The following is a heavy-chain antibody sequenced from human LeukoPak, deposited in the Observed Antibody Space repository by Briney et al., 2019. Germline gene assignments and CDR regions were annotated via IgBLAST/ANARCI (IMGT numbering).Heavy chain of an antibody. D-gene: IGHD2-2*01. CDR1: CGSISNYY. J-gene: IGHJ4*02. V-gene: IGHV4-59*08. CDR3: ATYYCSSTSCSNDY. CDR2: IYYSGST. Sequence: SETLSLTLTVPCGSISNYYWGLIRQPPGKGLELIGYIYYSGSTNYNPSLKSRVTISVDTSKNQFSLKLSSVTAADTAVYYCATYYCSSTSCSNDYWGQGTLVTVSS.